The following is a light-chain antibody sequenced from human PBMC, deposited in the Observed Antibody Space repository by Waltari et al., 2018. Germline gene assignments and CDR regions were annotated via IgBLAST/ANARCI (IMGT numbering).Light chain of an antibody. V-gene: IGKV2-30*01. Sequence: DVVMTQSPLSLPVTLGQPASISCSSSQILVYSDGNTYLNWFQQRPGQSPRRLIYKVSNRDSGVPDRFSGSGSGTDFTLKISRVEAEDVGVYYCMQGTHRGTFGQGTKLEIK. CDR3: MQGTHRGT. CDR2: KVS. CDR1: QILVYSDGNTY. J-gene: IGKJ2*01.